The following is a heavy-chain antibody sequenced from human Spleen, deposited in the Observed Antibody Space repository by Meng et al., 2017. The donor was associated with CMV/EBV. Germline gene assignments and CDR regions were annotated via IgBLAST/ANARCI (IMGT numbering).Heavy chain of an antibody. Sequence: ASVKVSCKASGYTFTSYGISWVRQAPGQGLEWMGRVSPNNGDTKYAQKFQGRVSMTRDTSINTAYMDLSRLTSDDTAVYYCARDGGMDVWGQGTTVTVSS. CDR3: ARDGGMDV. CDR1: GYTFTSYG. V-gene: IGHV1-2*06. CDR2: VSPNNGDT. J-gene: IGHJ6*02.